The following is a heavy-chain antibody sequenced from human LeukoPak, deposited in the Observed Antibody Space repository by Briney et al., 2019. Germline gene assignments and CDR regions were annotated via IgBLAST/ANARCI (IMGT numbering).Heavy chain of an antibody. Sequence: GGSLRLSCEASGFTFNNYGLHWDRQAPGKGLEWVTVMWYDESSKSYADSVMGRFTISRDNSKNTLYLQMNSLRADDTALYYCARDTRKGDLDYWGQGTLVTVSS. V-gene: IGHV3-33*01. D-gene: IGHD3-16*01. CDR1: GFTFNNYG. J-gene: IGHJ4*02. CDR2: MWYDESSK. CDR3: ARDTRKGDLDY.